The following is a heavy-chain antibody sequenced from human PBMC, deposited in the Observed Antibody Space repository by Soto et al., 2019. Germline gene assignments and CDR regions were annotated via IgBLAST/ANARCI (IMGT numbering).Heavy chain of an antibody. V-gene: IGHV3-48*03. D-gene: IGHD6-13*01. Sequence: EVQLVESGGGLVQPGGSLRLSCSASGFTFSSYFMYWVRQAPGKGLEYVSSISSSGSHTPYADSVKGRFTISRDNAKNSVYLQMNSLRAEDTAVYYCARVGSTSAAGVLDYWGQGTLVTVSS. CDR1: GFTFSSYF. J-gene: IGHJ4*02. CDR2: ISSSGSHT. CDR3: ARVGSTSAAGVLDY.